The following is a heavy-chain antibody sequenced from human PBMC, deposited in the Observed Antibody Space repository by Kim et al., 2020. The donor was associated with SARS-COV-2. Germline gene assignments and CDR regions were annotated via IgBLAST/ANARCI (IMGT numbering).Heavy chain of an antibody. D-gene: IGHD3-10*01. V-gene: IGHV3-48*02. Sequence: GGSLRLSCAASGFTFSSYSMNWVRQAPGKGLEWVSYISSSSSTIYYADSVKGRFTISRDNAKNSLYLQMNSLRDEDTAVYYCARDLFRYYYGSGTPNARTNYYYGMDVWGQGTTVTVSS. J-gene: IGHJ6*02. CDR1: GFTFSSYS. CDR2: ISSSSSTI. CDR3: ARDLFRYYYGSGTPNARTNYYYGMDV.